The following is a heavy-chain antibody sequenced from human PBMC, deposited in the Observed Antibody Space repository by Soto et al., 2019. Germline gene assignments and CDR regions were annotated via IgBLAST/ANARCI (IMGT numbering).Heavy chain of an antibody. Sequence: PSETLSLTCAVYGGSFSGYYWSWIRQPPGKGLEWIGEINHSGSTNYNPSLKSRVTISVDTSKNQFSLKLSSVTASDTAVYYCARSTRAIAVAGTFHYYYYYGMDVWGQGTTVTVSS. D-gene: IGHD6-19*01. V-gene: IGHV4-34*01. CDR3: ARSTRAIAVAGTFHYYYYYGMDV. J-gene: IGHJ6*02. CDR2: INHSGST. CDR1: GGSFSGYY.